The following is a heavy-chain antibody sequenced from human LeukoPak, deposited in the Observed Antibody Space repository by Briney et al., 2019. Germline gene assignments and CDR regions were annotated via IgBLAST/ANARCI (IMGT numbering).Heavy chain of an antibody. CDR1: GYTFTVYY. CDR2: INPTSGAT. D-gene: IGHD2-15*01. Sequence: GASVKVFCKPSGYTFTVYYIHWVRQAPRQGLEWVGWINPTSGATNYAQKFQGRVTMTRDTSISTAYMELNSLRSDDTAVYYCARGVVAATFYYYMDVWGKGTTVTVSS. J-gene: IGHJ6*03. V-gene: IGHV1-2*02. CDR3: ARGVVAATFYYYMDV.